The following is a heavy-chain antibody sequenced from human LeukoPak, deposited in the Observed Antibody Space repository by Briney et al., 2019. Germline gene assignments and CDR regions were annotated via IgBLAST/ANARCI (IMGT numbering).Heavy chain of an antibody. CDR3: ARGPYRRYSGYDWGYYYYYYMDV. V-gene: IGHV4-34*01. J-gene: IGHJ6*03. Sequence: PSETPSLTCAVYGGSFSGYYWSWIRQPPGKGLEWIGEINHSGSTNYNPSLKSRVTISVDTSKNQFSLKLSSVTAADTAVYYCARGPYRRYSGYDWGYYYYYYMDVWGKGTTVTVSS. D-gene: IGHD5-12*01. CDR2: INHSGST. CDR1: GGSFSGYY.